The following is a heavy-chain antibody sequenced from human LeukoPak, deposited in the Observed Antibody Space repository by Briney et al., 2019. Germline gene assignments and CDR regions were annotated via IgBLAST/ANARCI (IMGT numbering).Heavy chain of an antibody. V-gene: IGHV3-23*01. Sequence: PGGSLRLSCAASGFTFSDYYLSWVRQAPGKGLEWVSAISGSGGSTYYADSVKGRFTLSRDNSKNTLYLQMNSLRAEDTAVYYCAPTPPIVVVPAAKKRGEGYFDYWGQGTLVTVSS. J-gene: IGHJ4*02. CDR1: GFTFSDYY. CDR3: APTPPIVVVPAAKKRGEGYFDY. D-gene: IGHD2-2*01. CDR2: ISGSGGST.